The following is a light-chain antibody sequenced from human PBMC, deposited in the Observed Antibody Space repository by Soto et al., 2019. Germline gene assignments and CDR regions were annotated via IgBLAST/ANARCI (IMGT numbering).Light chain of an antibody. CDR1: QSINSE. J-gene: IGKJ2*01. CDR3: QQGHNWPLT. CDR2: SES. Sequence: EIVMTQSPATLSLSPGERAALSCRASQSINSELAWYQQKPGQPPRLHIYSESTRATGAPARFTGSESGSEFTLTISGLQSEGFAVYYCQQGHNWPLTFGQGTRLEI. V-gene: IGKV3-15*01.